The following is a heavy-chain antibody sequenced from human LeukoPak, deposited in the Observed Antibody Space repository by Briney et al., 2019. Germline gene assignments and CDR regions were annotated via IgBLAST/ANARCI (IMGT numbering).Heavy chain of an antibody. J-gene: IGHJ6*02. CDR2: INPNSGGT. D-gene: IGHD3-10*01. Sequence: ASVKVSCKASGYTFTGYYMHWVRQAPGQGLEWMGWINPNSGGTGYAQKFQGRVTMTRDTSISTAYMELSRLRSDDTAVYYCARVISRIDYYYYGMDVWGQGTTVTVSS. CDR3: ARVISRIDYYYYGMDV. CDR1: GYTFTGYY. V-gene: IGHV1-2*02.